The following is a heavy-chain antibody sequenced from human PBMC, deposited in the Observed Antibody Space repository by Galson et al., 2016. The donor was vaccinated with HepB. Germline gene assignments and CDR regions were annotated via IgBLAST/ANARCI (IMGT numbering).Heavy chain of an antibody. CDR3: AKGSDGYNSGVDY. CDR2: IWHDGSQK. V-gene: IGHV3-33*06. Sequence: SLRLSCAASGLTFSHYGMHWVRQAPGKGLEWVAIIWHDGSQKYYADTVKGRFTILRENSKNTVYLEMNSLRAEDTAVYYCAKGSDGYNSGVDYWGRGSQVTVSA. CDR1: GLTFSHYG. D-gene: IGHD5-24*01. J-gene: IGHJ4*02.